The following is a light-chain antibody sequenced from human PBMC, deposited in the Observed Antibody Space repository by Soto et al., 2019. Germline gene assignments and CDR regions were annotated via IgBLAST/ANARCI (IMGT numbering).Light chain of an antibody. CDR2: GAS. Sequence: EIVMTQSPATLSVSPGERATLSCRASQSISSDLAWYQETPGQGPRLLIYGASVRATGIPARFSGSGSGTEFTLTISSLQSEDFVLYYCQQYNKWPLTFGGGTKVEIK. J-gene: IGKJ4*01. V-gene: IGKV3-15*01. CDR3: QQYNKWPLT. CDR1: QSISSD.